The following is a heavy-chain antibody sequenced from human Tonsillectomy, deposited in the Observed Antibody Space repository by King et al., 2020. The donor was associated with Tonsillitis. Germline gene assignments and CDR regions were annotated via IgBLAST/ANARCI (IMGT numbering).Heavy chain of an antibody. Sequence: VQLVESGGGLVQPGGSLRLSCVASRFTFSTNWMSWVRQAPGKGLEWVANIRQDGGEKYYVDSVKGRFTISRDNAKNSLYLQMNSLRAEDTAVYYCAEINYDILIPSWGQGTRVTVSS. CDR3: AEINYDILIPS. D-gene: IGHD3-9*01. V-gene: IGHV3-7*03. CDR1: RFTFSTNW. J-gene: IGHJ5*02. CDR2: IRQDGGEK.